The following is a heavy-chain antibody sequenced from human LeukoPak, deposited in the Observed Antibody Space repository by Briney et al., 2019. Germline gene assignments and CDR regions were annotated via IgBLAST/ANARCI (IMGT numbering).Heavy chain of an antibody. Sequence: GGSLRLSCAASGFTFSGFGMNWVRQAPGKGLEWVSYISSSSSYRYYADSVKGRFTISRDNAKNSLFLQMNSLRIEDTALYYCARESGTYYAVDNWGQGTLVTVSS. V-gene: IGHV3-21*01. CDR3: ARESGTYYAVDN. CDR2: ISSSSSYR. J-gene: IGHJ4*02. CDR1: GFTFSGFG. D-gene: IGHD1-26*01.